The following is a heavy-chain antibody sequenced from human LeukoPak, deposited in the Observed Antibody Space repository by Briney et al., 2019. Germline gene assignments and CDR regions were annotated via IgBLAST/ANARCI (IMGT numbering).Heavy chain of an antibody. V-gene: IGHV1-8*02. J-gene: IGHJ4*02. CDR3: ARTPPVLTAYSSHNYYFDY. D-gene: IGHD3-9*01. CDR1: GYTFTSYD. CDR2: MNPNSGNT. Sequence: GASVKVSCKASGYTFTSYDINWVRQATGQGLEWMGWMNPNSGNTGYAQKFQGRVTVTRNTSISTVYMELSSLRSEDTAVYYCARTPPVLTAYSSHNYYFDYWGQGTLVTVSS.